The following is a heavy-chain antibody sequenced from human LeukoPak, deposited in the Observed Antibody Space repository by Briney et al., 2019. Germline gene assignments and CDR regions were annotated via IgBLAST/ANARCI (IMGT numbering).Heavy chain of an antibody. V-gene: IGHV3-21*01. CDR2: ISSSSSYI. CDR1: GFTFSSYG. CDR3: ARFVGDAFDI. J-gene: IGHJ3*02. Sequence: GRSLRLSCAASGFTFSSYGMHWVRQAPGKGLEWVLSISSSSSYIYYADSVKGRFTISRDNAKNSLYLQMNSLRAEDTAVYYCARFVGDAFDIWGQGTMVTVSS. D-gene: IGHD3-16*01.